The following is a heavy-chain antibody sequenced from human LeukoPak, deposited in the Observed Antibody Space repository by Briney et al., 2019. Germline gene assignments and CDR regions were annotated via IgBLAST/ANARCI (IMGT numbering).Heavy chain of an antibody. Sequence: SQTLSLTCTVPGGSISSGSYYWSWIRQPAGRGLEWIGRFYTSGSTNYNPSLKRRVTISVDTSKNQFSLKLSSVTAADTAVYYCASGGVVADPYFDYWGQGTLVTVSS. J-gene: IGHJ4*02. CDR2: FYTSGST. D-gene: IGHD2-15*01. CDR1: GGSISSGSYY. V-gene: IGHV4-61*02. CDR3: ASGGVVADPYFDY.